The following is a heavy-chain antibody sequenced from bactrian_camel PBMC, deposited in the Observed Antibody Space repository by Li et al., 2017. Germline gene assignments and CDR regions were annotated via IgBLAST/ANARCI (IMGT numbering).Heavy chain of an antibody. CDR1: GFRFTDYA. J-gene: IGHJ6*01. D-gene: IGHD6*01. CDR3: AADDSPSCLVAGKRGCGY. CDR2: IDLDSYT. Sequence: HVQLVESGGGSAETGGSLRVSCRASGFRFTDYALGWYRQAPGNECELLSTIDLDSYTYVADSVKGRFTASRDNAKNTMYLQMNSLKPEDTAMYYCAADDSPSCLVAGKRGCGYWGQGTQVTVS. V-gene: IGHV3S53*01.